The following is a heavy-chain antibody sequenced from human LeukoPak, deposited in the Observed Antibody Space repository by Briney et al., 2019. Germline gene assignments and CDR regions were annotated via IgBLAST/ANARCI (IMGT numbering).Heavy chain of an antibody. CDR3: AKDDGSGTTDY. J-gene: IGHJ4*02. CDR2: ISGSGGST. V-gene: IGHV3-23*01. D-gene: IGHD3-10*01. CDR1: GFTFSSYA. Sequence: PGGSLRLSCAASGFTFSSYAMNWVRQAPGKGLEWVSAISGSGGSTYYADSVKGRFTTSRDNSKNTLYLQMKSLRADDTAVYYCAKDDGSGTTDYWGQGTLVTASS.